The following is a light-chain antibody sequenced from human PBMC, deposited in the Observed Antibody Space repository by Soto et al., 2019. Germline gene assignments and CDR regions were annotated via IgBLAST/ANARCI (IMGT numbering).Light chain of an antibody. CDR2: DVS. V-gene: IGLV2-14*01. CDR1: SSDVGGYNY. CDR3: SSYTSSREKV. J-gene: IGLJ1*01. Sequence: QSALTQPASVSGSPGQSITFSCNGTSSDVGGYNYVSWYQQYPGKAPKLMIHDVSNRPSGVSNRFSGSKSGNTASLTISGLQAEDEADYYCSSYTSSREKVFGTGTKLTVL.